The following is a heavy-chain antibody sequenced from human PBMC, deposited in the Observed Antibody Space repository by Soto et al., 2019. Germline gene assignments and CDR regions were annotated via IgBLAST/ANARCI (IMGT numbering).Heavy chain of an antibody. Sequence: SVKVSCKASGGTFSSYAISWVRQAPGQGLEWMGGIIPIFGTANYAQKFQGRVTITADESTSTAYMELSSLRSEDTAVYYCARQLSTYYYDSSGYLGAFDIWGQGTMVT. V-gene: IGHV1-69*13. CDR3: ARQLSTYYYDSSGYLGAFDI. CDR2: IIPIFGTA. D-gene: IGHD3-22*01. J-gene: IGHJ3*02. CDR1: GGTFSSYA.